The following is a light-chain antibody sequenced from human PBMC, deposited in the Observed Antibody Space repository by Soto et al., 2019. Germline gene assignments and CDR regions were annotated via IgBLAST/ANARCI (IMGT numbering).Light chain of an antibody. CDR3: QHRSACPPT. Sequence: KVTITCRASQSVGTWVAWYQQKPGKAPKLLIYDASSLESGVPSRFSGSGSGIACTRTHSSLQPGDFVTSDSQHRSACPPTIGGGTKVDIK. CDR1: QSVGTW. V-gene: IGKV1-5*01. J-gene: IGKJ4*01. CDR2: DAS.